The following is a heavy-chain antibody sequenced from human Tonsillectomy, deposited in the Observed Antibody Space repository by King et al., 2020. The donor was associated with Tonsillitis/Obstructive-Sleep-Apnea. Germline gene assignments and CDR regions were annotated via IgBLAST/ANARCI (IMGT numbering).Heavy chain of an antibody. J-gene: IGHJ4*02. V-gene: IGHV3-66*01. Sequence: VQLVESGGGLVQPGGSLRLSCAASGFTVSNNYMSWVRQAPGKGLGWVSVIYSGGSTYYADSVKGRFTISRDNSKNTLYLQMNSLRAEDTAVYYCTREGMAVFRSFDYWGQGTLVTVSS. D-gene: IGHD5-24*01. CDR2: IYSGGST. CDR1: GFTVSNNY. CDR3: TREGMAVFRSFDY.